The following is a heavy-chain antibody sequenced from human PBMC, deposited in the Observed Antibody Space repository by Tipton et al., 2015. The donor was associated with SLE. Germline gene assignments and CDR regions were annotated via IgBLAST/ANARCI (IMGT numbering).Heavy chain of an antibody. CDR1: GGSISSYY. V-gene: IGHV4-59*01. D-gene: IGHD4-23*01. Sequence: LRLSCTVSGGSISSYYWSWIRQPPGKGLEWIGYIYYSGSTNYNPSLKSRVTISVDTSKNQFSLKLSSVTAADTAVYYCARGEMTTVVSWGQGTLVTVSS. CDR3: ARGEMTTVVS. J-gene: IGHJ4*02. CDR2: IYYSGST.